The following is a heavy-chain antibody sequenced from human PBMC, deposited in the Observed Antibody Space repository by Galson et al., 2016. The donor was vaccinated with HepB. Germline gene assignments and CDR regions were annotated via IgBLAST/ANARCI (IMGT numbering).Heavy chain of an antibody. Sequence: SETLSLTCSVSGGSITDYRWSWIRQPPGKGLEWIGYFYGSGRTDYNPSLKSRVILSVDTSKNQFSLKLSSMTAADTAVYYCARSGTYYIFDFWGQGTLVTVSS. J-gene: IGHJ4*02. CDR1: GGSITDYR. D-gene: IGHD3-22*01. CDR3: ARSGTYYIFDF. V-gene: IGHV4-59*01. CDR2: FYGSGRT.